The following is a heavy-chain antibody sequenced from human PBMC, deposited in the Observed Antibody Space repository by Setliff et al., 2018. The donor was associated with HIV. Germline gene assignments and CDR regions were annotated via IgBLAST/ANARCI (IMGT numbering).Heavy chain of an antibody. D-gene: IGHD4-4*01. V-gene: IGHV4-39*07. CDR3: ARGKHDFSNYGSSDYFYYMDV. CDR1: GGAITNSRHY. J-gene: IGHJ6*03. CDR2: ISDSATT. Sequence: SETLSLTCAVSGGAITNSRHYWVWIRQSPGKGLEWIGTRISDSATTSVNPSLKSRVTISLDTSKKQSSLKVISVTAADTAIYYCARGKHDFSNYGSSDYFYYMDVWGKGTTVTVSS.